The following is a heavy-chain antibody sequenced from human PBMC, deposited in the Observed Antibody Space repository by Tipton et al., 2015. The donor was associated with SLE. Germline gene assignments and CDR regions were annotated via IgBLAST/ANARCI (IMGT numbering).Heavy chain of an antibody. CDR1: GFSFSSYE. Sequence: SLRLSCEASGFSFSSYEMYWVRQAPGKGLEWVSYISSSGSTIYYADSVKGRFTISRDNPKNSLYLQMNSLRAEDTAVYYCARDMGGYSYGWNDYWGQGTLVTVSS. CDR2: ISSSGSTI. D-gene: IGHD5-18*01. CDR3: ARDMGGYSYGWNDY. V-gene: IGHV3-48*03. J-gene: IGHJ4*02.